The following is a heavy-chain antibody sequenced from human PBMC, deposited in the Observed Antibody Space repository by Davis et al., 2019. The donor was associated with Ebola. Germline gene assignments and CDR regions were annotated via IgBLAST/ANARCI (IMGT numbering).Heavy chain of an antibody. CDR3: ARHTPSGTYWGTDLTYYFDS. J-gene: IGHJ4*02. Sequence: ASVKVSCKASGYTFTSYDINWVRQAPGQGLEWMGRINPNSGGTNYAQKFQGRVTMTRDTSISTAYMELSRLRSDDTAVYYCARHTPSGTYWGTDLTYYFDSWGPGTPVAVSS. CDR1: GYTFTSYD. CDR2: INPNSGGT. D-gene: IGHD1-26*01. V-gene: IGHV1-2*06.